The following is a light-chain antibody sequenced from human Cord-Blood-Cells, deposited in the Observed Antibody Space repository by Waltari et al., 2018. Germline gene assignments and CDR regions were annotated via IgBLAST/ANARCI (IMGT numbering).Light chain of an antibody. Sequence: QSALTQPPSASGSPGQSVPLSCTGTSSDLGGSNYVSWYQQHPGKAPKLMIYEVSKRPSGVPDRFSGSKSGNTASLTVSGLQAEDEADYYCSSYAGSNNLVFGGGTKLTVL. CDR1: SSDLGGSNY. J-gene: IGLJ3*02. CDR2: EVS. V-gene: IGLV2-8*01. CDR3: SSYAGSNNLV.